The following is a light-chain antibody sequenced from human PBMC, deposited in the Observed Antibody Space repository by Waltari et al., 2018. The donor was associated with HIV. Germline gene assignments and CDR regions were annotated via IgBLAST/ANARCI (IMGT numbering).Light chain of an antibody. Sequence: EIVLTQSPGTLSLSPGERATLSCRASQSVNSAYLAWYQQKPGQAPRLLIFGASSRATGIPDRFSGSGSGTDFTLTISRLEPEDFAVYYCHQYGSSPGTFGQGTKVEVK. CDR3: HQYGSSPGT. J-gene: IGKJ1*01. V-gene: IGKV3-20*01. CDR1: QSVNSAY. CDR2: GAS.